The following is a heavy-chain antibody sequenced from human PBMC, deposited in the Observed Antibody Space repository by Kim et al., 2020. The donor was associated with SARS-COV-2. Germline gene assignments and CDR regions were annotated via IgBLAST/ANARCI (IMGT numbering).Heavy chain of an antibody. J-gene: IGHJ3*01. Sequence: GSLRLSCAASGFTFSNHAMSWVRQAPGTGLEWVSATTGSGDSTFYADSVKGRFTISRDNSKNTLYLQMNSLKAEDTAIYYCAKDSSRQGWLHTLWGQGTMVTVSS. CDR2: TTGSGDST. V-gene: IGHV3-23*01. CDR1: GFTFSNHA. D-gene: IGHD5-12*01. CDR3: AKDSSRQGWLHTL.